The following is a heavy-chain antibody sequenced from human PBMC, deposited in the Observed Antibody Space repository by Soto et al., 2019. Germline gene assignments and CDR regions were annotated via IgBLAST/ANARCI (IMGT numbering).Heavy chain of an antibody. J-gene: IGHJ6*03. CDR2: INWNSGKI. Sequence: EVQLVESGGGLVQPGMSLRLSCAASGFTFDDYAMHWVRQAPGNGLEWVSGINWNSGKIGYVDSMKDRFSISRDNAKTSLYLQLNSLRPEDTAFYYCAKGGGYCIYQYIDVWGKGTTVTVSS. D-gene: IGHD2-15*01. V-gene: IGHV3-9*01. CDR1: GFTFDDYA. CDR3: AKGGGYCIYQYIDV.